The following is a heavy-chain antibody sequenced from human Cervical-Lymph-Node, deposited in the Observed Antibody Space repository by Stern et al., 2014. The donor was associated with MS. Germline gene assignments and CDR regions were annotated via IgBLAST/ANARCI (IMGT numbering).Heavy chain of an antibody. D-gene: IGHD1-26*01. J-gene: IGHJ6*02. CDR2: IYSSGDT. V-gene: IGHV4-31*03. Sequence: VQLLESGPGLVKPSQTLSLTCTVSGDSISSSRYYWTWIRQHPGKGLEWIGIIYSSGDTYNNPSLKSRVTISVDTSKNQFSLKLRSVTAADTAVYFCARDKGRSSWYNGVDVWGQGTTVTVSS. CDR1: GDSISSSRYY. CDR3: ARDKGRSSWYNGVDV.